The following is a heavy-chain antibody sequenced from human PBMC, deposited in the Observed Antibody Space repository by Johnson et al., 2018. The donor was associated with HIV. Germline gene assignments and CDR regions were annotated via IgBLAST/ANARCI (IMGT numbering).Heavy chain of an antibody. Sequence: VHLVESGGGLVQPGGSLRLSCAASGFTFSSYWMSWVRQAPGKGLEWVSGISGSGGSTYYADSVKGRFTISRDNSKNTRYLQMNSLRAEDTAVYYCAKDQVEWVSSGYPVTAFDIWGQGTMVTVSS. CDR2: ISGSGGST. J-gene: IGHJ3*02. D-gene: IGHD3-22*01. CDR3: AKDQVEWVSSGYPVTAFDI. V-gene: IGHV3-23*04. CDR1: GFTFSSYW.